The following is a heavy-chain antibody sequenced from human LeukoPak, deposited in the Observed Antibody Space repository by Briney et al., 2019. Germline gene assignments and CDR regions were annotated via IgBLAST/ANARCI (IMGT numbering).Heavy chain of an antibody. J-gene: IGHJ4*02. V-gene: IGHV3-23*01. CDR1: GFSFSSLY. CDR2: ISAGGDRT. Sequence: PAGSLTLTCAASGFSFSSLYMGWVRQPPRKGLEWISPISAGGDRTYYADSVRGRFTLSRDKSKNTLYLQMNSLRAEDTVVYYCAKDARRSSGWWFFDHWGQGTLVTVSS. CDR3: AKDARRSSGWWFFDH. D-gene: IGHD6-19*01.